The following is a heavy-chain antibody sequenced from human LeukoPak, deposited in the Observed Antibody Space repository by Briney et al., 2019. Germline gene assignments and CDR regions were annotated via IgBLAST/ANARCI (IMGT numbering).Heavy chain of an antibody. CDR2: IYTSGST. CDR3: ARVGYDIVYYYYYLDV. D-gene: IGHD3-9*01. Sequence: KPSETLSLTCTVSGGSISSYYLSWIRQPAGKGLEWIGRIYTSGSTNYNPSLKSRVTMSVDTSKNQFSLKLSSVTAADTAVYYCARVGYDIVYYYYYLDVWGKGTTVTVSS. J-gene: IGHJ6*03. V-gene: IGHV4-4*07. CDR1: GGSISSYY.